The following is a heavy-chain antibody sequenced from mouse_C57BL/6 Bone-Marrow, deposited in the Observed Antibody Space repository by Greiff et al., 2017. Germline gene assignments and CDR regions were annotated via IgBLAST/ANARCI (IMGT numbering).Heavy chain of an antibody. CDR1: GFSLTSYG. J-gene: IGHJ3*01. D-gene: IGHD4-1*02. CDR3: ARYQLAWFAY. V-gene: IGHV2-2*01. Sequence: VKLQESGPGLVQPSQRLSITCTVSGFSLTSYGVHWVRQSPGKGLEWLGVIWSGGSTDYNAAFISRLSISKDNSKSQVFFKMNSLQADDTAIYYCARYQLAWFAYWGQGTLVTVSA. CDR2: IWSGGST.